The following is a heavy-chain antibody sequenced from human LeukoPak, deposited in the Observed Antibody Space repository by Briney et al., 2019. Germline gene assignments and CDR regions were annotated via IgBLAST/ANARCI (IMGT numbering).Heavy chain of an antibody. V-gene: IGHV4-34*01. CDR1: GGSLNDYL. Sequence: PSETLSLTCPVDGGSLNDYLWSWIRQPPGQGLEWIGEVGHSGTTNYNPSLKRRVTISVDTSKNQFSLKLTSVTAADTAVYYCARELISSRAAFDTWGQGTVVTVSS. CDR3: ARELISSRAAFDT. D-gene: IGHD3-10*01. J-gene: IGHJ3*02. CDR2: VGHSGTT.